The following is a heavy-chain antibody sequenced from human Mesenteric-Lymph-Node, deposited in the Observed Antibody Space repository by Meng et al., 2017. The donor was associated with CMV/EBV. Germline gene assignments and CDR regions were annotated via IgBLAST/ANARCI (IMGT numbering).Heavy chain of an antibody. V-gene: IGHV3-21*01. CDR2: ISSSSSYI. Sequence: GGSLRLSCAASGFTFSSYSMNWVRQAPGKGLEWVSSISSSSSYIYYADSVKGRFTISRDNAKNSLYLQMNSLRAEDTAVYYCVRDFWSGFYNYFYYGMDVWGQGTTVTVSS. CDR1: GFTFSSYS. D-gene: IGHD3-3*01. J-gene: IGHJ6*02. CDR3: VRDFWSGFYNYFYYGMDV.